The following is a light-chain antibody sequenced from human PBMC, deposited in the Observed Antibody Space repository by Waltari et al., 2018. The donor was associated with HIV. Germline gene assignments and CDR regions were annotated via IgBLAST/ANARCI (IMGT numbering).Light chain of an antibody. V-gene: IGKV1-5*03. CDR1: QNVVKW. CDR3: QQYNDYYT. CDR2: KTS. Sequence: DVQMTQSPSTLSASVGDRVTITCRASQNVVKWLAWYQQKPGKAPKLLIYKTSTLQTGVPSRLSGSGDGTDFTLTITSLQPDDFATYYCQQYNDYYTFGPGTKLEI. J-gene: IGKJ2*01.